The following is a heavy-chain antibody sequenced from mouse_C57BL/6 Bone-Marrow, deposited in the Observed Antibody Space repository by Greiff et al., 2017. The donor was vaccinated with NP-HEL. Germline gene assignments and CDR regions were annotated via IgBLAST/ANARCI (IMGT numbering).Heavy chain of an antibody. Sequence: EVQLQQSGPELVKPGDSVKISCKASGYSFTGYFMNWVMQSHGKSLEWIGRINPYNGDTFYNQKFKGKATLTVDKSSSTAHMELRSLTSEDSAVYYCASYYYGSSPYWYFDVWGRGTTVTVSS. CDR1: GYSFTGYF. D-gene: IGHD1-1*01. CDR2: INPYNGDT. V-gene: IGHV1-20*01. J-gene: IGHJ1*03. CDR3: ASYYYGSSPYWYFDV.